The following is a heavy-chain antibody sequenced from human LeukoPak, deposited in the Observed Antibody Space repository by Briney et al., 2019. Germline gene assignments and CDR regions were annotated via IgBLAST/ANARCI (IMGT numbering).Heavy chain of an antibody. CDR3: AGIGGANARAQESRTVPFDY. J-gene: IGHJ4*02. V-gene: IGHV4-34*01. CDR1: GGSFSGYY. D-gene: IGHD3-3*01. Sequence: SETLSLTCAVYGGSFSGYYWSWIRQPPGKGLEWIGEINHSGSTNYNPSLKSRVTISVDTSKNQFSLKLSSVTAADTAVYYCAGIGGANARAQESRTVPFDYWGQGTLVTVSS. CDR2: INHSGST.